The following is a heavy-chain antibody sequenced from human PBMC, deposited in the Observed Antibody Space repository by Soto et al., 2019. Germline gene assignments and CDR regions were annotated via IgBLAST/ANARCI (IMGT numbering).Heavy chain of an antibody. D-gene: IGHD6-13*01. J-gene: IGHJ4*02. CDR3: AKDPRAYSTNMGYYFDY. CDR1: GFTFSRHA. Sequence: EVQLLESGGGLVQPGGSLRLSCAASGFTFSRHAMSWVRQAPGKGLEWVSTLSAFDNTYYAGSVKGRVIISRDFSKNTLSLQMNSLRVDGAAVYYCAKDPRAYSTNMGYYFDYWGQGSLVTVSS. CDR2: LSAFDNT. V-gene: IGHV3-23*01.